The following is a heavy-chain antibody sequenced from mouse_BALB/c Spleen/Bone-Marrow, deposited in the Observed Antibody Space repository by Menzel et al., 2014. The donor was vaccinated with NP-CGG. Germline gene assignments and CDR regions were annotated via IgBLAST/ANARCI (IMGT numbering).Heavy chain of an antibody. Sequence: VKVEESGPGLVAPSQSLSITCTVSGFSLTSYGVHWVRQPPGKGLEWLGVIWSGGSTNYNSALMSRLSISKDNSKSQVFLKMNSLQTDDTAMYYCAGVGNYDYAMDYWGQGTSVTVSS. CDR1: GFSLTSYG. CDR2: IWSGGST. CDR3: AGVGNYDYAMDY. D-gene: IGHD2-1*01. V-gene: IGHV2-9*02. J-gene: IGHJ4*01.